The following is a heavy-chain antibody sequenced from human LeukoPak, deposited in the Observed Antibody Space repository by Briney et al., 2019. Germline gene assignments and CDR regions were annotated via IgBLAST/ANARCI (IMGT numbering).Heavy chain of an antibody. CDR2: ISSTSSTI. D-gene: IGHD2-15*01. J-gene: IGHJ4*02. V-gene: IGHV3-48*01. CDR1: GFTFRSFG. CDR3: ARSHCSGGSCYFYYFDY. Sequence: GGSLRLSCAASGFTFRSFGMNWVRQAPGKGLEWVSYISSTSSTIHYADSVKGRFTISRDNAKNSLYLQMSSLRAEDTAVYYCARSHCSGGSCYFYYFDYWGQGTLVTVSS.